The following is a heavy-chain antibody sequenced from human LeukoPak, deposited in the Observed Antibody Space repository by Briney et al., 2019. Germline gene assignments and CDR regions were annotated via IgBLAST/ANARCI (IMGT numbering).Heavy chain of an antibody. CDR2: ISAASGST. CDR1: GYSFTSFG. J-gene: IGHJ4*02. D-gene: IGHD3-16*01. Sequence: GASVTVSCMASGYSFTSFGLSWVRQAPGQGPEWMGWISAASGSTNYAQKFQDRVTMTTDTSTTTVYMELRRLTSDDTAVYYCAKEQEGAAIGGVFDYWGQGTVVTVSS. CDR3: AKEQEGAAIGGVFDY. V-gene: IGHV1-18*01.